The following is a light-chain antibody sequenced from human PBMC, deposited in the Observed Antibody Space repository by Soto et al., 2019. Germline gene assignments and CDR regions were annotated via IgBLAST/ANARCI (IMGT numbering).Light chain of an antibody. V-gene: IGKV3-20*01. Sequence: EIVFTQSPGTLSLSPGERATLSCRASQSVSSSYLAWYQQKPGQAPRLPIHGASSRATGIPDRFSGSGSGTDFTLTISRLEPEDFAVYYCQQYGSSPRTFGQGTKVDIK. CDR3: QQYGSSPRT. CDR1: QSVSSSY. CDR2: GAS. J-gene: IGKJ1*01.